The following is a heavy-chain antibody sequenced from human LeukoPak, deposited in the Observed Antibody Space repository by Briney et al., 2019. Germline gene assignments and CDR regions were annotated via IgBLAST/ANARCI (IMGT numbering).Heavy chain of an antibody. CDR2: IHHSGTT. J-gene: IGHJ4*02. Sequence: PSETLSLTCAASGDSMTNYYLNWVRQPPGKGLEWIGYIHHSGTTNYKSSLKSRLSILVDTSKNQFSLKLTHVSAADTAMYFWAKSGSLMGRFFDYWGQGIQVIVSS. CDR1: GDSMTNYY. CDR3: AKSGSLMGRFFDY. D-gene: IGHD3-16*01. V-gene: IGHV4-59*01.